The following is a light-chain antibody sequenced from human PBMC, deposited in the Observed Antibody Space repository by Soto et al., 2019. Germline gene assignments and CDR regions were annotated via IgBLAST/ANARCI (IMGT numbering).Light chain of an antibody. CDR1: QRISSN. Sequence: EIVMTQSPATLSVSPGERATLSCRASQRISSNLAWYQHKTGQAPRLLIYAASTSAAGIPARFSGSGSETEFTVTISSLQSEDFAVYYCQHYNNWPPYTFGQGTRLEIK. CDR2: AAS. CDR3: QHYNNWPPYT. V-gene: IGKV3-15*01. J-gene: IGKJ2*01.